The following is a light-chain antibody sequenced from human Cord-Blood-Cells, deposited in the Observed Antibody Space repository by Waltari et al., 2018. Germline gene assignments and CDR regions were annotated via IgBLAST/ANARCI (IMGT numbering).Light chain of an antibody. CDR3: QQYYSTPQWT. V-gene: IGKV4-1*01. J-gene: IGKJ1*01. Sequence: DIVMTQSPDSLAVSLGERATINCKSSQSVLYSSNNKNYLAWYQQKPGQPPKLLIYWTATRESGVPDRFSVSGSGTDVTLTISSLQAEDVAVYYCQQYYSTPQWTFGQGTKVEIK. CDR2: WTA. CDR1: QSVLYSSNNKNY.